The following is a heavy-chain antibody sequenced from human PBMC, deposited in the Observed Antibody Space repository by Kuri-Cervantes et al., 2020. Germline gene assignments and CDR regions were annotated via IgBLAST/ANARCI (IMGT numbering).Heavy chain of an antibody. CDR2: ISWNSGSI. V-gene: IGHV3-9*01. CDR1: GFTFDDYA. CDR3: AKGPLWFGELLHPFDY. J-gene: IGHJ4*02. D-gene: IGHD3-10*01. Sequence: GGSLRLSCAASGFTFDDYAMHWVRQAPGKGLEWVSGISWNSGSIGYADSVKGRFTISRDNAKNSLYLQMNSLRAEDTALYYCAKGPLWFGELLHPFDYWGQGTLVTVSS.